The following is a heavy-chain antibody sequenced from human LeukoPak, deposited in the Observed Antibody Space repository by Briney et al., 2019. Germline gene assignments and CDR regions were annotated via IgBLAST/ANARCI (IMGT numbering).Heavy chain of an antibody. Sequence: GGSPRLSCAASGFTFSNYWMTWVRQAPGKGLEWVANIKQDESEKYYVDSVKGRFTISRDNAKNSLYLQMNSLRAEDTAVYYCARDGGSGLDYWGQGTLVTVSS. V-gene: IGHV3-7*01. J-gene: IGHJ4*02. CDR3: ARDGGSGLDY. D-gene: IGHD6-19*01. CDR1: GFTFSNYW. CDR2: IKQDESEK.